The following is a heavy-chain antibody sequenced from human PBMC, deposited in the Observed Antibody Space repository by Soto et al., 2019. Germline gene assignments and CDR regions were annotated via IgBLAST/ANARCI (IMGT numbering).Heavy chain of an antibody. D-gene: IGHD6-19*01. CDR3: AKDLYSSGWYKDFDP. Sequence: QVQLVESGGGVVQPGRSLRLSCAASGFPFSTTGMHWVRQAPGKGLEWVAMISHDGGAKYYADSVKGRFTISRDDSKNTLYLQMNSLRPEDTAVYYCAKDLYSSGWYKDFDPWGQGTLVTVSS. CDR2: ISHDGGAK. CDR1: GFPFSTTG. J-gene: IGHJ5*02. V-gene: IGHV3-30*18.